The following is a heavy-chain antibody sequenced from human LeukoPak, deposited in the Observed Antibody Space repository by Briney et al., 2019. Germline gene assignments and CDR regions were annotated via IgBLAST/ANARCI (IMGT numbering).Heavy chain of an antibody. CDR3: ARVRSTFDY. CDR1: GFTFSSYA. Sequence: PGGSLRLSCAASGFTFSSYAMHWVRQAPGKGLEWVTFIRYDGTNKYYADSVKGRFTISRDNAKNSLYLQMNSLRAEDTAVYYCARVRSTFDYWGQGTLVTVSS. J-gene: IGHJ4*02. CDR2: IRYDGTNK. V-gene: IGHV3-30*02.